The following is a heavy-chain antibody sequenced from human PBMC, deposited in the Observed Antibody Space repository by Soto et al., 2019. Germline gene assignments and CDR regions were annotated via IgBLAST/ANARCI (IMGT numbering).Heavy chain of an antibody. D-gene: IGHD2-2*01. J-gene: IGHJ4*02. V-gene: IGHV3-9*01. CDR1: GFTFDAYA. CDR2: ISWNSGSI. CDR3: VIHREPLGYCSSNSCPFDY. Sequence: EVQLVESGGGLVQPGRSLRLSCAASGFTFDAYAMHWVRQAPGKGLEWVSGISWNSGSIGYADSVKGRFTISRDTAKNYLYLQMNSLRAEDTALYYCVIHREPLGYCSSNSCPFDYWGQGTLVTVSS.